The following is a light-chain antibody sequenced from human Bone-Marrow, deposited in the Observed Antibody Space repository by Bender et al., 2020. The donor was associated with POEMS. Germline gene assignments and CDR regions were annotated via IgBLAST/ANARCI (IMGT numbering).Light chain of an antibody. CDR3: QSYDISLSGWV. CDR1: SSNMGAGYG. V-gene: IGLV1-40*01. J-gene: IGLJ3*02. Sequence: QSVLTQPPSVSGAPGQTVTISCTGTSSNMGAGYGVNWYQQLPGTAPKLLIYNNENRPSGVPDRISGSKSGTSASLAITGLQVEDEADYYCQSYDISLSGWVFGGGTKLTAL. CDR2: NNE.